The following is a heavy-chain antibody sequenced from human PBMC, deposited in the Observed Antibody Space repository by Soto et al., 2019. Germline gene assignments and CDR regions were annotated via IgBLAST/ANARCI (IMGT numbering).Heavy chain of an antibody. V-gene: IGHV6-1*01. CDR2: TYYRSKWYN. CDR3: ARATSIAARPWRGLGGMDV. J-gene: IGHJ6*02. D-gene: IGHD6-6*01. Sequence: SQTLSLTCAISGDSVSSNSAAWNWIRQSPSRGLEWLGRTYYRSKWYNDYAVSVKSRITINPDTSKNQFSLQLNSVTPEDTAVDYCARATSIAARPWRGLGGMDVLGQGTTVTFSS. CDR1: GDSVSSNSAA.